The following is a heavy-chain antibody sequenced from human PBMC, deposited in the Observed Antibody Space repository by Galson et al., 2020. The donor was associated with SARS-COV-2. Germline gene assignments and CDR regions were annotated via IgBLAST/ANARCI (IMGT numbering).Heavy chain of an antibody. CDR2: FDPEDGET. CDR3: ATTTPWSYYVLGGPPNWFDP. Sequence: ASVKVSCKVSGYTLTELSMHWVRQAPGKGLEWMGGFDPEDGETIYAQKFQGRVTMTEDTSTDTAYMELSSLRSEDTAVYYCATTTPWSYYVLGGPPNWFDPWGQGTLVTVSS. CDR1: GYTLTELS. J-gene: IGHJ5*02. V-gene: IGHV1-24*01. D-gene: IGHD1-26*01.